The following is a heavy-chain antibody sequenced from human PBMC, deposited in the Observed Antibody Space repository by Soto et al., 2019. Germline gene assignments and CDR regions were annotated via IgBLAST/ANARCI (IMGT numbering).Heavy chain of an antibody. CDR1: GFTFSSYA. CDR2: ISGSGGST. Sequence: EVQLLESGGGLVQPGGSLRLSCAASGFTFSSYAMTWVRQPPGRGLGWVSAISGSGGSTYYADSVKGRFTISRDNSKNTLYLQMNSLRAEDTAVYYCAKVTTSSYYYYMDVWGKGTTVTVSS. V-gene: IGHV3-23*01. CDR3: AKVTTSSYYYYMDV. J-gene: IGHJ6*03. D-gene: IGHD3-22*01.